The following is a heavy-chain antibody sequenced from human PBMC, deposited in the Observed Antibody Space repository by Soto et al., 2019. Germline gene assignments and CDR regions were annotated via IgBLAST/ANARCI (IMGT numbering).Heavy chain of an antibody. Sequence: EVQLLESGGGLVQPGGSLRLSCAASGFTFSSYAMSWVRQAPGKGLEWVSAISGSGGSTYYADSVKGRFTISRDNSKNTLYLQMNSLRAEDTAVYYCAKDLQRWNYVPMDYYYGMDVWGQGTTVTVSS. V-gene: IGHV3-23*01. J-gene: IGHJ6*02. D-gene: IGHD1-7*01. CDR3: AKDLQRWNYVPMDYYYGMDV. CDR2: ISGSGGST. CDR1: GFTFSSYA.